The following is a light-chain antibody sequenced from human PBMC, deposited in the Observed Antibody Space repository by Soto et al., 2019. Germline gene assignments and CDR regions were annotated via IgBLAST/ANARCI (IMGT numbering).Light chain of an antibody. CDR1: QSVSSSY. V-gene: IGKV3-20*01. CDR2: GAS. Sequence: EIVLTQSPGTLSLSPGERATLSCRASQSVSSSYLAWYQQKPGQPPRLLIYGASSTATGIPDRFSGGGSGTDFTLTISRLEPEDFAVYYCQQYGSLWFTFGPGTKVDIK. J-gene: IGKJ3*01. CDR3: QQYGSLWFT.